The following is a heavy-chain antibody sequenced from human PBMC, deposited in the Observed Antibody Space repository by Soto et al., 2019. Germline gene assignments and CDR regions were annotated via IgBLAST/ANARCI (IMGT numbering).Heavy chain of an antibody. D-gene: IGHD6-19*01. V-gene: IGHV4-39*01. Sequence: GGYYWGWIRQPPGKGLEWIGSIYYSGSTYYNPSLKSRVTVSVDTSKNQFSLNLTSVTAADTAVYFCARRGRGWPPDYWGQGTLVTVSS. J-gene: IGHJ4*02. CDR2: IYYSGST. CDR1: GGYY. CDR3: ARRGRGWPPDY.